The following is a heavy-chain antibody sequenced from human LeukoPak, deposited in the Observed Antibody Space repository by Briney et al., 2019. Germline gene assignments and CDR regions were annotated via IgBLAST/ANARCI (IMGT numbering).Heavy chain of an antibody. CDR2: IKSKTDGGTT. CDR3: TTDIVLMVYAIRCGY. CDR1: GFTFSNAW. V-gene: IGHV3-15*01. J-gene: IGHJ4*02. D-gene: IGHD2-8*01. Sequence: GGSLRLSCAASGFTFSNAWMSWVRQAPGKGLEWVGRIKSKTDGGTTDYAAPVKGRFTISRGDSKNTLYLQMNSLKTEDTAVCYCTTDIVLMVYAIRCGYWGQGTLVTVSS.